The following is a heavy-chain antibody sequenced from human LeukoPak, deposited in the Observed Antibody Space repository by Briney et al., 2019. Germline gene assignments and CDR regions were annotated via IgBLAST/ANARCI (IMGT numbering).Heavy chain of an antibody. CDR2: INTYNGNT. D-gene: IGHD1-26*01. V-gene: IGHV1-18*01. CDR1: GYTLTNYG. CDR3: SRDLVDGVGAPGAY. J-gene: IGHJ4*02. Sequence: ASVKVSCKASGYTLTNYGITWMRQAPGQGLEWMGWINTYNGNTNYAQKLQGRVTITTDTSTSTAYMELRNLRSDDTAVFYCSRDLVDGVGAPGAYWGQGALVTVSS.